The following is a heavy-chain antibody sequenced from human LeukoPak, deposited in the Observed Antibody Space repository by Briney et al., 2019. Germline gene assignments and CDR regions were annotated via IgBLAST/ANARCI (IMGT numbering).Heavy chain of an antibody. V-gene: IGHV1-2*02. Sequence: GASVKVSCKASGYTFTGYYMHWVRQAPGQGLEWMGWINPNSGGTNYAQKFQGRVTMTRDTSISTAYMELSRLRSDDTAVYYCARAGLGYCSGGSCLPLDYWGQGPLVTVSS. J-gene: IGHJ4*02. CDR1: GYTFTGYY. CDR3: ARAGLGYCSGGSCLPLDY. CDR2: INPNSGGT. D-gene: IGHD2-15*01.